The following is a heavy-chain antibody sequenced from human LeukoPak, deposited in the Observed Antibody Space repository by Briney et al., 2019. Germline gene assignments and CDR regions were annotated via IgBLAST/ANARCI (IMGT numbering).Heavy chain of an antibody. D-gene: IGHD2-15*01. CDR3: ARGYCSGGTCYPHDTFDI. J-gene: IGHJ3*02. Sequence: PGRSLRLSCAASGFTFSTYGMHLVRQAPGKGLEWVAVMSYDGTNKYYADFVKGRFAISRDTSKNTLYLQMNSLRAEDTAVYYCARGYCSGGTCYPHDTFDIWGQGTMVTVSS. CDR2: MSYDGTNK. V-gene: IGHV3-30*03. CDR1: GFTFSTYG.